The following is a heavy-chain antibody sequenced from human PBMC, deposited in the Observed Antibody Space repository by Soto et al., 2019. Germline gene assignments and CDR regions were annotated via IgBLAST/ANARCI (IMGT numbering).Heavy chain of an antibody. CDR3: ARKGYCISSLCYSPYYYYGMDV. Sequence: QVQLVQSGAEVKKPGSSVKVSCKASGGTFSSYAISWVRQAPGQGLEWMGGIIPIFGTANYAQKFQGRVTIRADEPTSTAYRELSSLRSVDTAVYYCARKGYCISSLCYSPYYYYGMDVWGQGTTVTVSS. D-gene: IGHD2-2*01. J-gene: IGHJ6*02. CDR1: GGTFSSYA. V-gene: IGHV1-69*12. CDR2: IIPIFGTA.